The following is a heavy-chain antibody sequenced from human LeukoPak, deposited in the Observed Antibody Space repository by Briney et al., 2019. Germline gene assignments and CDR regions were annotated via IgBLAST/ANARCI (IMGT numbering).Heavy chain of an antibody. Sequence: PSGTLSLTCAVSGGSISSTNWWSWVRPPPGKGLEWIGYIYYSGSTNYNPSLKSRVTISVDTSKNQFSLKLSSVTAADTAVYYCARGGRTTVTENYYYYGMDVWGQGTTVTVSS. D-gene: IGHD4-17*01. CDR3: ARGGRTTVTENYYYYGMDV. V-gene: IGHV4-4*02. CDR2: IYYSGST. CDR1: GGSISSTNW. J-gene: IGHJ6*02.